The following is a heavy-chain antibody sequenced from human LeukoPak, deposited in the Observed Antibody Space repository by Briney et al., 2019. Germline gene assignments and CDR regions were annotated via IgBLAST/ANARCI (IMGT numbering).Heavy chain of an antibody. D-gene: IGHD2-2*02. Sequence: PGRSLRLSCAASGSTFSSYGMHWVRQAQGKGLEWLALLSYDGSNKYCADSVRGRFTISRDNSKSTVYLQMNSLRAEDTAVYYCARSSMADCSTTSCYKYPFDYWGQGTLVTVSS. CDR1: GSTFSSYG. CDR3: ARSSMADCSTTSCYKYPFDY. CDR2: LSYDGSNK. V-gene: IGHV3-30*03. J-gene: IGHJ4*02.